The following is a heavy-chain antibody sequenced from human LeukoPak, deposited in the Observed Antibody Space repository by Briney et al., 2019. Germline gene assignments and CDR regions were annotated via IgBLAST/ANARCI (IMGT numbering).Heavy chain of an antibody. V-gene: IGHV4-4*07. D-gene: IGHD5-18*01. CDR3: AREWTVDGYPYYVDY. J-gene: IGHJ4*02. CDR1: GGSISGYY. Sequence: SETLSLTCTVSGGSISGYYWNWIRQPAGKGLEWIGRIYSTGDTNYNPSLKSRVTMSVDTSKNQFSLELTPVTAADTAVYYCAREWTVDGYPYYVDYWGQGPLVTVSS. CDR2: IYSTGDT.